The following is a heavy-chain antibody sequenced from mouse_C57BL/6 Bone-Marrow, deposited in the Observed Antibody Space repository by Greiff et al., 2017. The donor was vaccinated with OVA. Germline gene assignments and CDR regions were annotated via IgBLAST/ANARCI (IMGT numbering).Heavy chain of an antibody. Sequence: VQLQESGAELARPGASVKMSCKASSYTFTSYTMHWVKQRPGQGLEWIGYINPSSGYTKYNQKFKDKATLTADKSSSTAYMQLSSLTSEDSAVYYCARKDWAYYYAMDYWGQGTSVTVSS. J-gene: IGHJ4*01. CDR3: ARKDWAYYYAMDY. V-gene: IGHV1-4*01. D-gene: IGHD4-1*01. CDR2: INPSSGYT. CDR1: SYTFTSYT.